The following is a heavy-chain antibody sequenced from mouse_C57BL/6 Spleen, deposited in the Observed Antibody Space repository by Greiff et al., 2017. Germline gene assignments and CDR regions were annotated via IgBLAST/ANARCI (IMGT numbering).Heavy chain of an antibody. Sequence: EVQVVESGGGLVKPGGSLKLSCAASGFTFSSYAMSWVRQTPEKRLEWVATISDGGSYTYYPDNVKGRFTISRDNAKNNLYLQMSHLKSEDTAMYYCARDAALTGRFAYWGQGTLVTVSA. V-gene: IGHV5-4*01. CDR2: ISDGGSYT. J-gene: IGHJ3*01. CDR3: ARDAALTGRFAY. D-gene: IGHD4-1*01. CDR1: GFTFSSYA.